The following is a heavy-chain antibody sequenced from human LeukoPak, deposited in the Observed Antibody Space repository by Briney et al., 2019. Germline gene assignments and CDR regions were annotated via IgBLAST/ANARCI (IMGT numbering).Heavy chain of an antibody. CDR2: IDPXDSYT. CDR1: GHSFTSXX. V-gene: IGHV5-10-1*01. Sequence: GESLKXSCXXSGHSFTSXXXXXXXQMPGKXXXXXXRIDPXDSYTNYSPSFXGXVTISVDKSIRPAYLQWSSLKASDSAMYYCARRGYYYYGMDVWGQGTTVTVSS. D-gene: IGHD3-10*01. CDR3: ARRGYYYYGMDV. J-gene: IGHJ6*02.